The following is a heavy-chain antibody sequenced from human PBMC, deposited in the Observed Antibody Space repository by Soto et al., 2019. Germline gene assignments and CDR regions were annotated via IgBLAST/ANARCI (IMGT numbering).Heavy chain of an antibody. CDR2: INPCGGST. D-gene: IGHD2-2*02. CDR1: GYTFTSYY. CDR3: ARRGYCSSTSCYTGYYGMDV. Sequence: QVQLVQSGAEVKKPGASVKVSCKASGYTFTSYYMHWVRQAPGQGLEWMGIINPCGGSTSYAQKFQGRVTMTRDTSTSTVYMELSSLRSEDTAVYYCARRGYCSSTSCYTGYYGMDVWGQGTTVTVSS. V-gene: IGHV1-46*01. J-gene: IGHJ6*02.